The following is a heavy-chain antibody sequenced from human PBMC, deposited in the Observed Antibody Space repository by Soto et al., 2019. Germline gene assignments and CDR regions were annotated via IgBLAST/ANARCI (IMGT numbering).Heavy chain of an antibody. CDR2: IIPIFGTA. J-gene: IGHJ6*02. CDR1: GGTFSSYA. Sequence: QVQLVQSGAEVKKPGSSVKVSCKASGGTFSSYAISWVRQAPGQGLEWMGGIIPIFGTANYAQKFQGRVTIPADESTSTAYMELSSLRSEDTAVYYCARDNHYYGSGSYPGYYYGMDVWGQGTTVTVSS. D-gene: IGHD3-10*01. CDR3: ARDNHYYGSGSYPGYYYGMDV. V-gene: IGHV1-69*01.